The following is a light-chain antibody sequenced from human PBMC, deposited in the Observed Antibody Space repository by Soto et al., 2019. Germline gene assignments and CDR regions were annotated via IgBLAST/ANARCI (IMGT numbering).Light chain of an antibody. V-gene: IGKV1-5*01. Sequence: DIQVTQSPSTLSASVGDRVTITCRASQSISGWLAWYQQKPGTAPNLLIYDASSLESGVPSRFSGSGSGTEFTLTISSLQPDDFATYYCQHYNSYPITFGQGTRLEIK. CDR2: DAS. CDR1: QSISGW. CDR3: QHYNSYPIT. J-gene: IGKJ5*01.